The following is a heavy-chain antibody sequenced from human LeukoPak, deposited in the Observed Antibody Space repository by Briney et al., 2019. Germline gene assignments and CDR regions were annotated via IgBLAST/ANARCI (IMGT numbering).Heavy chain of an antibody. CDR2: ISYDGSNK. CDR1: GFTFSSYG. Sequence: GGSLRLSCAASGFTFSSYGMHWVRQAPGKGLEWVAVISYDGSNKYYADSVKGRFTISRDNSKNTLYLQMNSLRAEDTAVYYCAKDMYNWNDGLDYWGQGTLVTVSS. V-gene: IGHV3-30*18. D-gene: IGHD1-20*01. J-gene: IGHJ4*02. CDR3: AKDMYNWNDGLDY.